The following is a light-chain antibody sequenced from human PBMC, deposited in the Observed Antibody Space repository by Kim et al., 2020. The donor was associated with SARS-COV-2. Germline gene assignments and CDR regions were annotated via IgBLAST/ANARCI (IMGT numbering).Light chain of an antibody. J-gene: IGLJ3*02. Sequence: APGKTANITCGGDNLEDKSVHWYQQRPGRAPLRVMYYDRDRPSGIPERFSGSNAGDTATLTITRVEAGDEADYYCQVWDFSGDHRVFGGGTQRPS. CDR1: NLEDKS. CDR3: QVWDFSGDHRV. CDR2: YDR. V-gene: IGLV3-21*04.